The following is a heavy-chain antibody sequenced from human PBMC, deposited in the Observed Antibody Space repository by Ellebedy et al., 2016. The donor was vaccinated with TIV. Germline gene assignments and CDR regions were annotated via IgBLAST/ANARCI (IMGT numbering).Heavy chain of an antibody. CDR3: ARDGTAMVGDYFDY. D-gene: IGHD5-18*01. Sequence: LSLTCAASGFTFSSYGMHWVRQAPGKGLEWVAVIWYDGSNKYYADSVKGRFTISRDNSKNTMYLQMNSLRAEDTAVYYCARDGTAMVGDYFDYWGQGTLVTVSS. CDR2: IWYDGSNK. V-gene: IGHV3-33*01. J-gene: IGHJ4*02. CDR1: GFTFSSYG.